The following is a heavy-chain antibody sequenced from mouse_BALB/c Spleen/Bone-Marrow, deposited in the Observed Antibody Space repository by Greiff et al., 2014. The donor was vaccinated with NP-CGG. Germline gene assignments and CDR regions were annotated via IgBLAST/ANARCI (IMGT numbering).Heavy chain of an antibody. CDR3: ARHQRYYAMDY. J-gene: IGHJ4*01. CDR1: GFTFSSYG. CDR2: ISSGGSNT. V-gene: IGHV5-6*02. Sequence: DVKLVESGGDLVKPGGSLKLSCAASGFTFSSYGMSWGRQTPDKRLEWVATISSGGSNTYYPDSVKGRFTISRDNAKNTLYLQMSSLKPEDTAMYYCARHQRYYAMDYWGQGTSVTVSS.